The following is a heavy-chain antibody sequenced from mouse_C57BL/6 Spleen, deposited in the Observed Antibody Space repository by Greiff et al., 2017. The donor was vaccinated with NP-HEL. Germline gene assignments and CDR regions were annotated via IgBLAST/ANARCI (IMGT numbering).Heavy chain of an antibody. Sequence: VKLMESGPELVKPGASVKISCKASGYAFSSSWMNWVKQRPGKGLEWIGRIYPGDGDTNYNGKFKGKATLTADKSSSTAYMQLSSLTSEDSAVYFCAGGSSFYYAMDYWGQGTSVTVSS. CDR3: AGGSSFYYAMDY. CDR1: GYAFSSSW. CDR2: IYPGDGDT. J-gene: IGHJ4*01. V-gene: IGHV1-82*01. D-gene: IGHD1-1*01.